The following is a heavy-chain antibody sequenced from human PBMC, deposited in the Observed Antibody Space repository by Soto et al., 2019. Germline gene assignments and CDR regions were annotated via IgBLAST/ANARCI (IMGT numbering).Heavy chain of an antibody. CDR1: GGTFSSYS. Sequence: QVQLVQSGAEVKKPGSSVKVSCKASGGTFSSYSINWVRQAPGHGLEWMGEIIPIFGTANYAQKFQGRVTITADESTSTAYMELSSLRSDDTAVYYCARDGGRHSGGIDYWGQGTLVTVSS. V-gene: IGHV1-69*01. J-gene: IGHJ4*02. CDR3: ARDGGRHSGGIDY. CDR2: IIPIFGTA. D-gene: IGHD1-26*01.